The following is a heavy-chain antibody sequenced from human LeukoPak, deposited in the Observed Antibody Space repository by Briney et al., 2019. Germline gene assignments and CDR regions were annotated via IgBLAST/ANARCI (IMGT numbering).Heavy chain of an antibody. V-gene: IGHV4-39*01. CDR2: IDYSGSI. D-gene: IGHD3-10*01. J-gene: IGHJ4*02. Sequence: PAETLCLTCTVSGGSISSSSYYWGWIRQTPGKGLEWIGSIDYSGSIYYNPSLRSRVTISADTSQNQFSLKLSSVTAADTAVYYCARRGGSGIRGDYYFDYWGQGTLVTVSS. CDR1: GGSISSSSYY. CDR3: ARRGGSGIRGDYYFDY.